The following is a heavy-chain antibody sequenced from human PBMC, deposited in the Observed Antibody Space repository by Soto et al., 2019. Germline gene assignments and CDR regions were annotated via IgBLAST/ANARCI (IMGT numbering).Heavy chain of an antibody. CDR1: GCSINNQIYY. J-gene: IGHJ5*02. Sequence: SESRSPPCTFSGCSINNQIYYLGWNRQPPGKGLEWIGSIYYSGNAYYNPSLKSRVTISVDTSKNQFSLKLSSVTAADTAVYYCARHMGIGFSNGFDPWGQGTLVNVSS. CDR2: IYYSGNA. CDR3: ARHMGIGFSNGFDP. V-gene: IGHV4-39*01. D-gene: IGHD2-2*03.